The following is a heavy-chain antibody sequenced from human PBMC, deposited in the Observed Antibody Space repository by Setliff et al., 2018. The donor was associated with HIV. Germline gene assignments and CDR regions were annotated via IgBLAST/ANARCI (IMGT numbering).Heavy chain of an antibody. D-gene: IGHD4-17*01. CDR1: GASDISYIW. J-gene: IGHJ4*02. Sequence: SETMSLTCAVSGASDISYIWWSWIRQSPGKGFAWIGYIYSTGSTNYNPSLQSRVTISMVASRNQFSLKVTSVTAADTAVYYCAKGAGFYGDYTFDHWGQGRQVTVSS. CDR2: IYSTGST. V-gene: IGHV4-59*02. CDR3: AKGAGFYGDYTFDH.